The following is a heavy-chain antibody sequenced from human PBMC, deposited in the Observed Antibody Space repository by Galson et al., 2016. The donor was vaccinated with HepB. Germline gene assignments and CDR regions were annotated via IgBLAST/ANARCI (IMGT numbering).Heavy chain of an antibody. Sequence: SLRLSCAASGFSFSNYYMTWIRMAPGKGLEWISYISSTSTYTNYADSVKGRFTISRDNVKDSLYLQMNSLRAEDTAVYYCARDREVPSWSVFSFDFSYYGMDVWGQGTTVTVSS. CDR3: ARDREVPSWSVFSFDFSYYGMDV. CDR2: ISSTSTYT. D-gene: IGHD3-3*01. J-gene: IGHJ6*02. CDR1: GFSFSNYY. V-gene: IGHV3-11*06.